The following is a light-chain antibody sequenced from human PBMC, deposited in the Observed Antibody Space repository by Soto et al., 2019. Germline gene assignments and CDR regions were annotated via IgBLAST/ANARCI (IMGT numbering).Light chain of an antibody. J-gene: IGKJ5*01. V-gene: IGKV3-11*01. Sequence: ETVLTQSPATLSLSPGESATLSCRASQSVSTYLAWYQQKPGQAPRLLIYDASNRVTGIPARFRGSGSGTDFTLTISSIEPDDFAVYYCQQRSNWQITFGQGKRLEIK. CDR3: QQRSNWQIT. CDR2: DAS. CDR1: QSVSTY.